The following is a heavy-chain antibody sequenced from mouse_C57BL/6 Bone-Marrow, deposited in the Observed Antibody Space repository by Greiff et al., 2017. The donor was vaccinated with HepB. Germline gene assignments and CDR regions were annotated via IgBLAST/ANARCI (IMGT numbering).Heavy chain of an antibody. V-gene: IGHV1-50*01. CDR2: IDPSDSYT. D-gene: IGHD2-4*01. CDR3: ARPRDYGVAGDWYFDV. CDR1: GYTFTSYW. Sequence: QVQLQQPGAELVKPGASVKLSCKASGYTFTSYWMQWVKQRPGQGLEWIGEIDPSDSYTNYNQKFKGLSTLSVDTSSCTAYMQLSSLTSEDSAVYYCARPRDYGVAGDWYFDVWGTGTTVTVSS. J-gene: IGHJ1*03.